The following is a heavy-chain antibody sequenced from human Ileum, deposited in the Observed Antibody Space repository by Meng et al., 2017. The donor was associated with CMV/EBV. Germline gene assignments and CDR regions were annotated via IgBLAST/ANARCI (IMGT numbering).Heavy chain of an antibody. V-gene: IGHV3-30*04. Sequence: CAASGFTFSSYAMHWVRQAPGKGLEWVAVISYDGSNKYYADSVKGRFTISRDNSKNTLYLQMNSLRAEDTAVYYCARERGVVPAAPFDYWGQGTLVTVS. CDR2: ISYDGSNK. CDR1: GFTFSSYA. D-gene: IGHD2-2*01. CDR3: ARERGVVPAAPFDY. J-gene: IGHJ4*02.